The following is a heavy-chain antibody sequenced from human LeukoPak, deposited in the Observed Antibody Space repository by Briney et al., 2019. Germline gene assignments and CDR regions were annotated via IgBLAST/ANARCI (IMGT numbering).Heavy chain of an antibody. J-gene: IGHJ6*02. CDR1: GGSISSSNW. CDR2: IYHSGST. CDR3: ARDNWNYGSSMDV. V-gene: IGHV4-4*02. D-gene: IGHD1-7*01. Sequence: SGTLSLTCAVSGGSISSSNWWSWVRQPPGKGLEWIGEIYHSGSTNYNPSLKSRVTISVDKSKNQFSLKLSSVTAADTAVYYCARDNWNYGSSMDVWGQGTTVTVSS.